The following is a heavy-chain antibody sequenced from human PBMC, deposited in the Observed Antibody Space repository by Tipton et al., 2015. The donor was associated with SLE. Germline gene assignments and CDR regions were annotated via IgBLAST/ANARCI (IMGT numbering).Heavy chain of an antibody. CDR2: IYYSGST. CDR1: GGSISSYY. Sequence: TLSLTCTVSGGSISSYYWSWIRQPPGKGLEWIGYIYYSGSTNYNPSLKSRATISVDTSKNQFSLKLSSVTAADTAVYYCARESSWDPLFDYWGQGTLVTVSS. D-gene: IGHD6-13*01. J-gene: IGHJ4*02. CDR3: ARESSWDPLFDY. V-gene: IGHV4-59*01.